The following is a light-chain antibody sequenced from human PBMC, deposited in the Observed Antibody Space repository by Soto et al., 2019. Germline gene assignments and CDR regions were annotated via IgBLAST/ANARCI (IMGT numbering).Light chain of an antibody. J-gene: IGKJ4*01. V-gene: IGKV1-33*01. CDR2: DAS. CDR1: QDISKY. Sequence: DIQMTQSPSSLSASVGDRVTITCQASQDISKYLNRYQQKPGKAAKLLIYDASNLETGVPSRISGSGSGTDFTFTISSLQHEEIATYYCQQYDNLPALTFGGGTKVEIK. CDR3: QQYDNLPALT.